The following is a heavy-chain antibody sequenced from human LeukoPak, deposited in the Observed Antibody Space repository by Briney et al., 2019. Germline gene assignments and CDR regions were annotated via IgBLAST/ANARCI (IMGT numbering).Heavy chain of an antibody. CDR1: GFTFSSYS. V-gene: IGHV3-21*01. CDR2: ISSSSSYI. D-gene: IGHD4-11*01. CDR3: ARAASRDSNYHMDV. Sequence: PGGSLRLSCAASGFTFSSYSMNWVRQAPGKGLEWVSSISSSSSYIYYADSVKGRFTISRDNAKNSLYLQMNSLRAEDTAVYYGARAASRDSNYHMDVWGKGTTVTVSS. J-gene: IGHJ6*03.